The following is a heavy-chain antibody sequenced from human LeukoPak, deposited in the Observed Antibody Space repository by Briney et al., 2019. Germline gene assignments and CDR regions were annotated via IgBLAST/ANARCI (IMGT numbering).Heavy chain of an antibody. V-gene: IGHV4-39*01. Sequence: PSETLPLTCTVSGGSISSSSYYWGWIRQPLGKGLEWIGNIYYSGRTYYNPSLKSRVTISVDTSKNQFSLKLSSVTATDTAVYYCARGVSMIVVVIHDWYFDLWGRGTLVTVSS. CDR3: ARGVSMIVVVIHDWYFDL. J-gene: IGHJ2*01. CDR2: IYYSGRT. CDR1: GGSISSSSYY. D-gene: IGHD3-22*01.